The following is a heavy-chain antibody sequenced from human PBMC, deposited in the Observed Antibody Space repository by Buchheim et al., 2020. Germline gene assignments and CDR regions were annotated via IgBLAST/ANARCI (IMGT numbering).Heavy chain of an antibody. CDR1: GFTFSSYS. CDR2: ISSSSSTI. V-gene: IGHV3-48*02. CDR3: ARVWIDCSSTICYETPDY. Sequence: VQLVESGGGVVQPGRSLRLSCAASGFTFSSYSMNWVRQAPGKGLEWVSYISSSSSTIYYADSVKGRFTISRDNAKNSLFLQMNSLKDEDTAVYYCARVWIDCSSTICYETPDYWGQGTL. D-gene: IGHD2-2*01. J-gene: IGHJ4*02.